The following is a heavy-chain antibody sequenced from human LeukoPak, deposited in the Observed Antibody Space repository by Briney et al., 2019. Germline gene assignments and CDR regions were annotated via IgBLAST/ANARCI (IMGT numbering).Heavy chain of an antibody. CDR2: ISGSGGST. D-gene: IGHD6-13*01. CDR3: ARASTAAGNRLDWYFDL. CDR1: GFTFSSYA. J-gene: IGHJ2*01. V-gene: IGHV3-23*01. Sequence: PGGSLRLSCAASGFTFSSYAMSWVRQAPGKGLEWVSAISGSGGSTYYADSVKGRFTISRDNSKNTLYLQMNSLRAEDTAVYYCARASTAAGNRLDWYFDLWGRGTLVTVSS.